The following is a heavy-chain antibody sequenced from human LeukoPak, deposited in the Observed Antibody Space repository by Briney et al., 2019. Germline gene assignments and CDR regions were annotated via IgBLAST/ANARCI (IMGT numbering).Heavy chain of an antibody. CDR1: GFTFDDYA. D-gene: IGHD4-17*01. J-gene: IGHJ3*02. V-gene: IGHV3-9*01. CDR2: ISRNSGSI. Sequence: GRSLRLSCAASGFTFDDYAMHWVRQAPGKGLEWVSGISRNSGSIGYADSVKGRFTISRDNAKNSLYLQMNSLRAEDTALYYCAKDKWPTGDSNAFDIWGQGTMVTVSS. CDR3: AKDKWPTGDSNAFDI.